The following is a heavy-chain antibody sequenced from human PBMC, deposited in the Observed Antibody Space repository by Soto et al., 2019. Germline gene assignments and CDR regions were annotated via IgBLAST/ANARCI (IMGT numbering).Heavy chain of an antibody. Sequence: PSETLSLTCTVSDDSISSRGYYWAWIRQPPGKGLEWIGSIYYSGTTDYNPSLKSRVTISVDSSRIHFSLNLISVTAADTAVYYCAVQSLVVRFLGFDIWGQGTMVTVSS. CDR2: IYYSGTT. V-gene: IGHV4-39*07. CDR3: AVQSLVVRFLGFDI. CDR1: DDSISSRGYY. D-gene: IGHD3-3*01. J-gene: IGHJ3*02.